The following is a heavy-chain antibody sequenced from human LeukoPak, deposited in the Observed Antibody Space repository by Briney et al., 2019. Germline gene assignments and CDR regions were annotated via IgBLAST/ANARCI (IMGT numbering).Heavy chain of an antibody. CDR3: ARDGVANAFDI. J-gene: IGHJ3*02. CDR2: INHSGST. Sequence: SETLSLTCAVYGGSFSGYYWSWIRQPPGKGLEWIGEINHSGSTNYNPSLKSRVTISVDTSKNQFSLKLSSVTAADTAVYYCARDGVANAFDIWGQGTMVTDSS. V-gene: IGHV4-34*01. CDR1: GGSFSGYY. D-gene: IGHD2-8*01.